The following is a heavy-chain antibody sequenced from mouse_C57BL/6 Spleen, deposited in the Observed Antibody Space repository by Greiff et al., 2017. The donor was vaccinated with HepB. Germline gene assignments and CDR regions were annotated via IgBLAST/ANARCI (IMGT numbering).Heavy chain of an antibody. D-gene: IGHD2-3*01. V-gene: IGHV10-1*01. Sequence: EVNVVESGGGLVQPKGSLKLSCAASGFSFNTYAMNWVRQAPGKGLEWVARIRSKSNNYATYYADSVKDRFTISRDDSESMLYLQMNNLKTEDTAMYYCVRQDGYYWYFDVWGTGTTVTVSS. J-gene: IGHJ1*03. CDR1: GFSFNTYA. CDR3: VRQDGYYWYFDV. CDR2: IRSKSNNYAT.